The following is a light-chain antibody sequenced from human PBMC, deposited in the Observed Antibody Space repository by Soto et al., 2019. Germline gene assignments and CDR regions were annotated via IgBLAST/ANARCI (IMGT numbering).Light chain of an antibody. J-gene: IGLJ1*01. CDR1: SSNIGAGYD. CDR3: QSYDSSLSGYV. Sequence: QSVLTQPPSVSGAPGQRVTISCTGSSSNIGAGYDVHWYQQLPGTAPKLLIYNDNSRPSGVPDRFSGSKSGTSASLAITGLQAEDEADYYCQSYDSSLSGYVFGTGTKLTVL. CDR2: NDN. V-gene: IGLV1-40*01.